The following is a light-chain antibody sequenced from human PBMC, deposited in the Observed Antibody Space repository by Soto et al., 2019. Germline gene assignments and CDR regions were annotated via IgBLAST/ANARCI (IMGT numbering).Light chain of an antibody. V-gene: IGLV2-14*03. CDR2: DVT. Sequence: QSVLTQPASVSGSPGQSITISCTGTTREVGRYKVASWYQHHPSKAPKHLIFDVTNPPSGVSSRFSGSKSGNTASLTISGLQTEDEATYYCGSSTDSDTLVIFGGGTKVTVL. CDR3: GSSTDSDTLVI. CDR1: TREVGRYKV. J-gene: IGLJ2*01.